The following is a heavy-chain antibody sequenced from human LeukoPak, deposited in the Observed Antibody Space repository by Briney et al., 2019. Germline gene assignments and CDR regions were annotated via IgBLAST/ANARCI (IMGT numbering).Heavy chain of an antibody. D-gene: IGHD3-22*01. CDR3: ARVYERPYYDGSGYYLDH. J-gene: IGHJ4*02. Sequence: PSETLSLTCTVSGGYFSSHYWSSIRQPPGRGLEWIGYIYYTGSTNYNPSLGGRVSISVHTSKDQFSLKLSSVTAADTAVYYCARVYERPYYDGSGYYLDHWGQGTLVTVSS. CDR2: IYYTGST. V-gene: IGHV4-59*11. CDR1: GGYFSSHY.